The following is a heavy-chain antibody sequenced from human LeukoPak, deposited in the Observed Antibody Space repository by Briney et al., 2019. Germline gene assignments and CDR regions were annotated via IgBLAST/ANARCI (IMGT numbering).Heavy chain of an antibody. CDR3: ARAFDHGTGGNSPYYDY. Sequence: GGSLRLSCVASGFTFSSYGMHWVRQAPGKGLEWVTAMCYDGSNKYYADSVKGRFTISRDDSKNTLYLQMNSLRADDSAVYYCARAFDHGTGGNSPYYDYWGQGTLVTVAS. D-gene: IGHD4-23*01. CDR2: MCYDGSNK. V-gene: IGHV3-33*01. J-gene: IGHJ4*02. CDR1: GFTFSSYG.